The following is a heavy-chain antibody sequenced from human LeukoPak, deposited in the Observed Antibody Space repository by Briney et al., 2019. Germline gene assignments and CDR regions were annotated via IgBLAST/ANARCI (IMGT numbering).Heavy chain of an antibody. CDR1: GFTFDDYA. CDR3: AKGGDDDFWSCYYFDD. V-gene: IGHV3-9*01. Sequence: GRSLRLSCAASGFTFDDYAMNWVRQAPGKGLGWVSGISWNSGSICYADSVEGRFTISRDNAKNSLYLQMNSLRAEDTALYYCAKGGDDDFWSCYYFDDWGQGTLVTVSS. CDR2: ISWNSGSI. D-gene: IGHD3-3*01. J-gene: IGHJ4*02.